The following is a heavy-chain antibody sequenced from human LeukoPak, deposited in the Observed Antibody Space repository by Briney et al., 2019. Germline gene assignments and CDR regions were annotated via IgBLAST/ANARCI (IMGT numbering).Heavy chain of an antibody. CDR1: GGSISSSSYY. CDR3: ARLLGESNRPLYYFDY. V-gene: IGHV4-39*01. CDR2: GYYSGST. J-gene: IGHJ4*02. Sequence: SETLSLTCTVTGGSISSSSYYWGWIRQPPGKGLEWIGSGYYSGSTYYNPSLKSRVTISVDTSKNQFSLKLSSMTAADTAVYYCARLLGESNRPLYYFDYWGQGTLVTVSS.